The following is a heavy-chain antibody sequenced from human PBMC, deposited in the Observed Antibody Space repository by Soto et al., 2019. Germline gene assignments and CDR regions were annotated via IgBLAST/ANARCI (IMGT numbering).Heavy chain of an antibody. CDR2: LSSDGFGA. Sequence: GGSLRLSXAASGFSLSPYWMHWVRQVPGRGLEWVARLSSDGFGAAYADSVKGRFFISRDIARNTLSLQMNSLRADDTAVYYCARDLGGPDYWGRGTSVTGSS. V-gene: IGHV3-74*03. D-gene: IGHD3-16*01. CDR1: GFSLSPYW. J-gene: IGHJ4*02. CDR3: ARDLGGPDY.